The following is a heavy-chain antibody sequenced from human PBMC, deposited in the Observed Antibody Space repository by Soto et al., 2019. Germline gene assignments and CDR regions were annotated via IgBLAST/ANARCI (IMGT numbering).Heavy chain of an antibody. CDR2: ISGSGGST. D-gene: IGHD6-19*01. V-gene: IGHV3-23*01. CDR3: AKPGISGKSIAVAGTFDY. J-gene: IGHJ4*02. CDR1: GFTFSSYA. Sequence: GGSLRLSCAASGFTFSSYAMSWVRQAPGKGLEWVSAISGSGGSTYYADSVKGRFTISRDNSKNTLYLQMNSLRAEGTAVYYCAKPGISGKSIAVAGTFDYWGQGTLVTVSS.